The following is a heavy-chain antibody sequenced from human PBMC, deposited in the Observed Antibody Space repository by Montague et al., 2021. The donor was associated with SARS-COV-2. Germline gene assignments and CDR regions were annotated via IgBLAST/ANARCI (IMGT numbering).Heavy chain of an antibody. J-gene: IGHJ4*02. D-gene: IGHD1-1*01. V-gene: IGHV4-59*01. CDR3: ARAQTPCFIANCVNYFDY. Sequence: SETLSLTCSVSGDSISSYYWSWIRQPPGRGLDWIGHIYYTGSAKYNPSLKSRVSISVDTSRRQFSLNLKSVTAADTAVYYCARAQTPCFIANCVNYFDYWGQGAQVTVSS. CDR2: IYYTGSA. CDR1: GDSISSYY.